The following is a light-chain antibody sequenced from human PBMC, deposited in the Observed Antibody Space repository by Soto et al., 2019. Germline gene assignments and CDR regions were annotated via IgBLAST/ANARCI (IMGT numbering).Light chain of an antibody. V-gene: IGKV1-6*02. Sequence: IQITQSPSSPSASVGERVTITCRASQLIRSDLGWYQHKPGEVPRLLIHSASTLQSGVPSRFNGSESGTDFTLTISSLQPEDSATYYCLQDYNHPQTFGQGTKV. CDR1: QLIRSD. CDR2: SAS. CDR3: LQDYNHPQT. J-gene: IGKJ1*01.